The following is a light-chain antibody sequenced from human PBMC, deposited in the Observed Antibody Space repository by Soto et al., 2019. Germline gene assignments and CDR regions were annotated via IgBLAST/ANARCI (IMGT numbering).Light chain of an antibody. CDR2: AAS. V-gene: IGKV1-12*01. J-gene: IGKJ5*01. CDR3: QQANSFPIT. CDR1: QGISSW. Sequence: DIHITHPPSPVRASXAGRVTITXXASQGISSWLAWYQQKPGKAPKLLIYAASSLQSGVPSRFSGSGSGTDFTLTISSLQPEDFATYYCQQANSFPITFGQGTRLEI.